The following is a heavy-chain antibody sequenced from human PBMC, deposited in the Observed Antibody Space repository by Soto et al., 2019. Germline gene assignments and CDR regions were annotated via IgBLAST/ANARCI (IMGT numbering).Heavy chain of an antibody. J-gene: IGHJ4*02. D-gene: IGHD2-15*01. CDR1: GYTFTTYY. V-gene: IGHV1-46*01. Sequence: QVQLVQSGAEVKRPGASVKVSCKASGYTFTTYYMHWVRQAPGQGLEGLGIINPNGGSTTYAQKFQGRVTITRDTSTRTVYLELSSLRSEDTAVYYCARAGYCSGGTCFHGNCDYWGQGTLVTVSA. CDR2: INPNGGST. CDR3: ARAGYCSGGTCFHGNCDY.